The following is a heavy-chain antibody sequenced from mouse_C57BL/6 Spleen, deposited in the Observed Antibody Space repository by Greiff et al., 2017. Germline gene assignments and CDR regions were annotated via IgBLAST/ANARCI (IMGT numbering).Heavy chain of an antibody. CDR3: PPLDYDKGFAY. D-gene: IGHD2-4*01. J-gene: IGHJ3*01. CDR1: GYSITSGYY. Sequence: EVQLVESGPGLVKPSQSLSLTCSVTGYSITSGYYWNWIRQFPGNKLEWMGYISYDGSNNYNPSLKNRISITRDTSKNQFFLKLNSVTTEDTATYYCPPLDYDKGFAYWGQGTLVTVSA. V-gene: IGHV3-6*01. CDR2: ISYDGSN.